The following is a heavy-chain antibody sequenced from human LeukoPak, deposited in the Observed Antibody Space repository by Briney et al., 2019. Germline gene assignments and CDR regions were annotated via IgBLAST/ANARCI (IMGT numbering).Heavy chain of an antibody. CDR1: GFTLSSYW. J-gene: IGHJ1*01. D-gene: IGHD5-18*01. CDR2: INSDGSIT. CDR3: VLSGYGAEYFQQ. Sequence: GGSLRLSCAASGFTLSSYWMHWVRQAPGKGLVWVSRINSDGSITTYADSVKGRFTLSRDNAKNTLYLQMNSLRAEDTAVYYCVLSGYGAEYFQQWGQGTLVTVSS. V-gene: IGHV3-74*01.